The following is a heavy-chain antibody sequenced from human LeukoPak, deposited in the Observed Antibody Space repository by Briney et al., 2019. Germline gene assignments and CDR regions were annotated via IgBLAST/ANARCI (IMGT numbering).Heavy chain of an antibody. D-gene: IGHD3-22*01. V-gene: IGHV4-34*01. J-gene: IGHJ3*02. CDR2: INHSGST. CDR1: GVSIIDYY. Sequence: SETLSLTCTVSGVSIIDYYWSWVRQPPGKGVEWIGEINHSGSTNYNPSLKSRVTISVDTSKNQFSLKLSSVTAADTAVYYCARTNYYDSSGYYDNPGAFDIWGQGTMVTVSS. CDR3: ARTNYYDSSGYYDNPGAFDI.